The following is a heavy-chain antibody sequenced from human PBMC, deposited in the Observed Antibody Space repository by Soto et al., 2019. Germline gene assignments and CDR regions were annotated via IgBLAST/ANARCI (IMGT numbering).Heavy chain of an antibody. CDR1: GLTFSSYA. V-gene: IGHV3-23*01. D-gene: IGHD4-17*01. J-gene: IGHJ6*02. Sequence: GGSLRLSCAASGLTFSSYAMSWVRKAPGKGLEWVSAISGSGGSTYYADSVKGRFTISRDNSKNTLYLQMNSLRAEDTAVYYCAKDADYGDYEQDYYGMDVWGQGTTVTVSS. CDR3: AKDADYGDYEQDYYGMDV. CDR2: ISGSGGST.